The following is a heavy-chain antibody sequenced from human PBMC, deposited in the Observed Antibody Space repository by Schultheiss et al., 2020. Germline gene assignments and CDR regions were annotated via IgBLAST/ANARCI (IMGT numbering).Heavy chain of an antibody. V-gene: IGHV4-31*03. D-gene: IGHD3-10*02. CDR2: IYYSGST. CDR3: ARDLFGEDGYYYGMDV. Sequence: SQTLSLTCTVSGGSISSGGYYWSWIRQHPGKGLEWIGSIYYSGSTYYNPSLKSRVTISVDTSKNQFSLKLSSVTAADTAVYYCARDLFGEDGYYYGMDVWGQGTTVTVSS. CDR1: GGSISSGGYY. J-gene: IGHJ6*02.